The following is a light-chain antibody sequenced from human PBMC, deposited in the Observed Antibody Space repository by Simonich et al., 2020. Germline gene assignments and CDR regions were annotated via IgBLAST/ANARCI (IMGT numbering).Light chain of an antibody. CDR1: SSDVGGYNY. CDR2: DVS. CDR3: SSYAGSNNLV. Sequence: QSALTQPRSVSGSPGQSVTISCTRTSSDVGGYNYVSWYQQHPGKAPKLMIYDVSKRPSVVPDRFSGSKSGNTASLTVSGLQAEDEADYYCSSYAGSNNLVFGGGTKLTVL. J-gene: IGLJ2*01. V-gene: IGLV2-11*02.